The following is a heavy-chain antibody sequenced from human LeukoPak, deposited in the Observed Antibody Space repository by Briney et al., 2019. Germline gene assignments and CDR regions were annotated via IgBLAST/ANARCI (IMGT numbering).Heavy chain of an antibody. CDR1: GFTFSTYG. J-gene: IGHJ4*02. Sequence: GGSLRLSCAVSGFTFSTYGMHWVRQAPGKGLEWVAVISYDGSNKYYADSVKGRFTISRDNSKNTLYLQMNSLRAEDTAVYYCARGHIVVLTAPDYWGQGTLVTVSS. CDR3: ARGHIVVLTAPDY. V-gene: IGHV3-30*03. D-gene: IGHD2-21*02. CDR2: ISYDGSNK.